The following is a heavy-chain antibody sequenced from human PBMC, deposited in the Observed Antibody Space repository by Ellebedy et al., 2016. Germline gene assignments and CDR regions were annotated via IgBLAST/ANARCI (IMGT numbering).Heavy chain of an antibody. CDR1: GFTFSSYA. D-gene: IGHD6-19*01. J-gene: IGHJ4*02. Sequence: GESLKISCSASGFTFSSYAMHWVRQAPGKGLEYVSAISSNGGSTYYADSVKGRFTISRDNSKNTLYLQMSSLRAEDTAVYYCARGSSHSSGWYWSVVPFDYWGQGTLVTVSS. V-gene: IGHV3-64D*06. CDR2: ISSNGGST. CDR3: ARGSSHSSGWYWSVVPFDY.